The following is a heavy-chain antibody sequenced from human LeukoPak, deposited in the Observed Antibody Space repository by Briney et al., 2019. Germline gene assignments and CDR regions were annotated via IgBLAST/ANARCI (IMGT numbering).Heavy chain of an antibody. D-gene: IGHD3-16*01. V-gene: IGHV3-23*01. Sequence: GGSLRLSCTASGFTFSNYPINFVRQAPGKGLDWVSAISGSGATIYYADAVRGRFTISRDNSKNTVCLQMNSLRAEDTALYYCVTKLYVGHTHAFDIWGQGTMVTVSP. J-gene: IGHJ3*02. CDR1: GFTFSNYP. CDR3: VTKLYVGHTHAFDI. CDR2: ISGSGATI.